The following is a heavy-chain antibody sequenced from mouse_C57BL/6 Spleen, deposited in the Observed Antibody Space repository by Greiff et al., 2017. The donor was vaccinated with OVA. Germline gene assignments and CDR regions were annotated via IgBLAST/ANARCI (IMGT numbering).Heavy chain of an antibody. CDR2: IYPGSGNT. J-gene: IGHJ1*03. V-gene: IGHV1-76*01. CDR1: GYTFTDYY. D-gene: IGHD1-1*01. CDR3: ARVSYGSSYVGYFDV. Sequence: VQLQQSGAELVRPGASVKLSCKASGYTFTDYYINWVKQRPGQGLEWIARIYPGSGNTYYNEKFKGKATLTAEKSSSTAYMQLSSLTSEDSAVYFCARVSYGSSYVGYFDVWGTGTTVTVSS.